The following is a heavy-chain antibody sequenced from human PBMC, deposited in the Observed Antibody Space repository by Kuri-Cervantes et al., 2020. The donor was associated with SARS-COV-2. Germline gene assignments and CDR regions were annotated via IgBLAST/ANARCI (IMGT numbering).Heavy chain of an antibody. Sequence: GESLKISCAASGFTFSSYGMHWVRQAPGKGLEWVAVIWYDGSNKYYADSVKGRFTISRDNSKNTLYLQMNSLRAEDTAVYYCARGRVGATYYYYYMNVWGKGTTVTVSS. CDR2: IWYDGSNK. D-gene: IGHD1-26*01. V-gene: IGHV3-33*01. CDR3: ARGRVGATYYYYYMNV. J-gene: IGHJ6*03. CDR1: GFTFSSYG.